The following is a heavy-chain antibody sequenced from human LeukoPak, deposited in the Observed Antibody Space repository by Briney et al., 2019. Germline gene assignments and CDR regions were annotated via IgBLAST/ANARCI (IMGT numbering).Heavy chain of an antibody. CDR3: AKGDLIGIGESDY. Sequence: PGGSLRLSCAASGFTFSSHAMSWVRQAPGKGLEWVSAISGSGGSTYYADSVKGRFTISRDNSKNTLYLQMNSLRAEDTAVYYCAKGDLIGIGESDYWGQGTLVTVSS. CDR1: GFTFSSHA. J-gene: IGHJ4*02. CDR2: ISGSGGST. V-gene: IGHV3-23*01. D-gene: IGHD3-10*01.